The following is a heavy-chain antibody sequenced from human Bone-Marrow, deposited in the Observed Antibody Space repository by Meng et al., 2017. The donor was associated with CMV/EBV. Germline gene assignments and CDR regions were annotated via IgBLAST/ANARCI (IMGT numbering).Heavy chain of an antibody. CDR1: GFTFSSYS. D-gene: IGHD6-19*01. CDR2: ISSSSSYI. Sequence: GGSLRLSCAASGFTFSSYSMNWVRQAPGKGLEWVSSISSSSSYIYYADSVKGRFTISRDNAKNSLYLQMNSLRAEDTAVYYCASLAVAGTVGWDWFDPWGQGTLVTVSS. CDR3: ASLAVAGTVGWDWFDP. V-gene: IGHV3-21*04. J-gene: IGHJ5*02.